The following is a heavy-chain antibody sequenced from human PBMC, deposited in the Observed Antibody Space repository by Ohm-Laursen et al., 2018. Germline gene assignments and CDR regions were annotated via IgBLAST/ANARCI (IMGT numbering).Heavy chain of an antibody. J-gene: IGHJ2*01. Sequence: SLRLSCSASGFIFSNYWMTWVRQAPGRGLEWISSIDDRGDNTYYADSVKGRFTISRDNSKNSLYLQMNSLRAEDSAVYYCAKDRTYWYFDLWGRGTLVIVSS. CDR2: IDDRGDNT. CDR1: GFIFSNYW. V-gene: IGHV3-23*01. CDR3: AKDRTYWYFDL.